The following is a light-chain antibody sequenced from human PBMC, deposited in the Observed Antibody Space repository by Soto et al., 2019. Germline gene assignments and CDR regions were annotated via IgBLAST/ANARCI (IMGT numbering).Light chain of an antibody. CDR1: QSISSW. CDR3: QQYNSYSPGLIT. V-gene: IGKV1-5*03. CDR2: KAS. J-gene: IGKJ3*01. Sequence: DIQMTQSPSTLSASVGDRVTITCRASQSISSWLAWYQQKPGKAPKLLIYKASSLESGVPSRFSGSGSGTEFTLTISSLQPDDFATYYCQQYNSYSPGLITFGPGTKVDIK.